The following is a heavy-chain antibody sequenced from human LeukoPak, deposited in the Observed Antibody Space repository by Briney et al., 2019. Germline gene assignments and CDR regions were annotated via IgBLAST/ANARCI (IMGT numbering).Heavy chain of an antibody. V-gene: IGHV1-46*01. J-gene: IGHJ4*02. CDR2: INPSDGSV. CDR3: AKAPRNSSTMLDY. D-gene: IGHD6-13*01. Sequence: ASVKVPCKASGYTFTSYWIQWVRQAPGQGLEWVGLINPSDGSVAYAHRFQGRVTMTRDTSTSIVYMDLSSLRSEDTAVYYCAKAPRNSSTMLDYWGQGTLLTVSS. CDR1: GYTFTSYW.